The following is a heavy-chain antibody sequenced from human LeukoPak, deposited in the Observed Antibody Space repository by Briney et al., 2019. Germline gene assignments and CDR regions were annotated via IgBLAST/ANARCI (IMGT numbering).Heavy chain of an antibody. CDR2: IIPILGIA. D-gene: IGHD2-2*01. J-gene: IGHJ3*02. Sequence: SVKVSCKASGGTFSSYAISWVRQAPGQGLEWMGRIIPILGIANYAQKFQGRVTITADESTSTAYMELSSLRSEDTAVYYCARELYCSSTSCYAFDIWGQGTMVTVSS. CDR3: ARELYCSSTSCYAFDI. V-gene: IGHV1-69*04. CDR1: GGTFSSYA.